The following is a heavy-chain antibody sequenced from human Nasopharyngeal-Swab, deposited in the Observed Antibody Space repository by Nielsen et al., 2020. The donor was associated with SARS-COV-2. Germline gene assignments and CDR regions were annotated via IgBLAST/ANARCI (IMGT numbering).Heavy chain of an antibody. Sequence: GGSLRLSCAASGFTFSNAWMSWVRQAPGKGLEWVGRIKSKTDGGTTDYAAPVKGRFTISRDDSKNTLYLQMNGLKTEDTAVYYCTTDLRYYDSSGTIDYWGQGTLVTVSS. CDR2: IKSKTDGGTT. J-gene: IGHJ4*02. CDR1: GFTFSNAW. CDR3: TTDLRYYDSSGTIDY. D-gene: IGHD3-22*01. V-gene: IGHV3-15*01.